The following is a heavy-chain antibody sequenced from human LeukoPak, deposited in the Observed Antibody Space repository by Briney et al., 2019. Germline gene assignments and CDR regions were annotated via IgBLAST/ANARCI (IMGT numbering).Heavy chain of an antibody. V-gene: IGHV3-53*01. J-gene: IGHJ4*02. CDR1: GFSVVSYY. CDR2: IYSGGAA. CDR3: ARGTEMATIPDY. D-gene: IGHD5-24*01. Sequence: GGSVRLSCAASGFSVVSYYMTWVRQAPGKGLEWVSVIYSGGAAFYTDSVKGRFTISRDGSKKTVYLQMNSLRAEDTAVYYCARGTEMATIPDYWGQGTLVTVSS.